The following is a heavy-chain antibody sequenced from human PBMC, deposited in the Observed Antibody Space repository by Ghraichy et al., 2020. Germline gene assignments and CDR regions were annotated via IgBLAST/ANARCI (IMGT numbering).Heavy chain of an antibody. Sequence: LSLTCAASGFTFSTYSMNWVRQAPGKGLEWVSYISSASTTIYYADSVKGRFTISRDNAKNSLYLQMNSLRDEDTAVYYCARGVTTVTTLHYWGQGTLVTVSS. CDR3: ARGVTTVTTLHY. V-gene: IGHV3-48*02. J-gene: IGHJ4*02. CDR2: ISSASTTI. CDR1: GFTFSTYS. D-gene: IGHD4-17*01.